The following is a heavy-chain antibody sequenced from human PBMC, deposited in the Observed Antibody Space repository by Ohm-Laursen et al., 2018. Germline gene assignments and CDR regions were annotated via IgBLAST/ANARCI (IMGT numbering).Heavy chain of an antibody. V-gene: IGHV3-49*04. CDR2: IRSQVYGRTT. Sequence: SLRLSCAASGFTFGDYAMSWVRQATGKGLELVGFIRSQVYGRTTEYAASVKGRFTISRDDSKRIVYLQMNSLKTEDTAVYYCTRLSFYYFDYWGQGSLVTVSS. J-gene: IGHJ4*02. CDR3: TRLSFYYFDY. CDR1: GFTFGDYA. D-gene: IGHD3-3*01.